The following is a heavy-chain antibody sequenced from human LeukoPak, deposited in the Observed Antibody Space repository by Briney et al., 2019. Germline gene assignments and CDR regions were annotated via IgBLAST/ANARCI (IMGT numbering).Heavy chain of an antibody. J-gene: IGHJ4*02. CDR3: SRGGNYFDSSGYYSFDY. V-gene: IGHV3-21*01. CDR1: GFTFSTYS. CDR2: ITSSSSYI. D-gene: IGHD3-22*01. Sequence: NPGGSLRLSCAASGFTFSTYSMNWVRQAPGKGLEWVSFITSSSSYIYYADSVKGRFTISRDNAKNSLYLQMNSLRAEDTAVYYCSRGGNYFDSSGYYSFDYWGQGTLVTVSS.